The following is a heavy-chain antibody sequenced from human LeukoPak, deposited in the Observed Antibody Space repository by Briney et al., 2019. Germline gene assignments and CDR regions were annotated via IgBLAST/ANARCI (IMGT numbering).Heavy chain of an antibody. D-gene: IGHD3-22*01. CDR3: ARESQVVTLDY. CDR2: ISSGGRHT. V-gene: IGHV3-21*01. Sequence: GGSLRLSCAPSGFTFSTYSMNWVRQAPGKTLEWVSSISSGGRHTYYADSVKGRFTISRDNAKNSLFLHINSLRADDTAVYYCARESQVVTLDYWGQGTLVTVSS. J-gene: IGHJ4*02. CDR1: GFTFSTYS.